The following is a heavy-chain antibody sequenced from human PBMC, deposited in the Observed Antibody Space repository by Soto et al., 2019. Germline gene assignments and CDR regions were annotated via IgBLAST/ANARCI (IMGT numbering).Heavy chain of an antibody. J-gene: IGHJ2*01. Sequence: QVQLQESGPGLVKPSQTLSLTCTVSGGSISSGGYYWSWIRQHPGKGLEWIGYIYYSGSTYYNPSLKGRVTISVDTSKNQFSLKLSSVTAADTAVYSCAPRVEYSSSSKLWRDWYFDLWGRGTLVTVSS. V-gene: IGHV4-31*03. D-gene: IGHD6-6*01. CDR2: IYYSGST. CDR1: GGSISSGGYY. CDR3: APRVEYSSSSKLWRDWYFDL.